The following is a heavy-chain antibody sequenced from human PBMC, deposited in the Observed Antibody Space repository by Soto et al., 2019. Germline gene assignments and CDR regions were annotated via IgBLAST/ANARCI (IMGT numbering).Heavy chain of an antibody. D-gene: IGHD6-19*01. J-gene: IGHJ4*02. V-gene: IGHV3-30*03. CDR2: LSYEGSEE. CDR3: ALTRRSSLLEVAGPGFEY. CDR1: GFNFGVFG. Sequence: PGGSLRLSCATSGFNFGVFGMHWVRQAPGKGLEWLSVLSYEGSEEYYADSVRGRFTISRDNSKSTLFLQMDSLRVEDTGVYYCALTRRSSLLEVAGPGFEYWGQGTLVTVSS.